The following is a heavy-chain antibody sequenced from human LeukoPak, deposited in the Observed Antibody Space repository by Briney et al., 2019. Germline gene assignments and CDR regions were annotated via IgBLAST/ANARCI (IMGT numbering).Heavy chain of an antibody. V-gene: IGHV1-2*02. D-gene: IGHD5-24*01. J-gene: IGHJ4*02. Sequence: GASVKVSCKASGYSFTGHYIHWVRQAPGQGLEWMGWINPNSGGTNYAQKFQGRVTMTRDTSISTAYMELSRLRSDDTALYYCARDVLVATTLDYWGQGTLVTVSS. CDR2: INPNSGGT. CDR1: GYSFTGHY. CDR3: ARDVLVATTLDY.